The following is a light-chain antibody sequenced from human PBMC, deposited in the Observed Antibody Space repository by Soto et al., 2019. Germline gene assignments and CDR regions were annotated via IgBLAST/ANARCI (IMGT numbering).Light chain of an antibody. CDR3: SSYTSSSTLGV. CDR2: EVS. J-gene: IGLJ1*01. CDR1: SSDVGGYNY. Sequence: QSVLTQPPSASGSPGQSVAISCTGTSSDVGGYNYVSWYQQHPGKAPKLMIYEVSNRPSEVSNRFSGSKSGNTASLTISGLQAEDEADYYCSSYTSSSTLGVFGTGTKLTVL. V-gene: IGLV2-14*01.